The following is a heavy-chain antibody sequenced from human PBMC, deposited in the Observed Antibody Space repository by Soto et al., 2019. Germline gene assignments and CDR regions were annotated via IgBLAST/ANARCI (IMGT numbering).Heavy chain of an antibody. CDR3: ARGSVLRFLEWFPLIHGMDV. CDR2: INPSGGST. J-gene: IGHJ6*02. D-gene: IGHD3-3*01. Sequence: GASVKVSCKASGYTFTSYYMHWVRQAPGQGLEWMGIINPSGGSTSYAQKFQGRVTMTRDTSTSTVYMELGSLRSEDTAVYYCARGSVLRFLEWFPLIHGMDVWGQGTTVTVSS. CDR1: GYTFTSYY. V-gene: IGHV1-46*01.